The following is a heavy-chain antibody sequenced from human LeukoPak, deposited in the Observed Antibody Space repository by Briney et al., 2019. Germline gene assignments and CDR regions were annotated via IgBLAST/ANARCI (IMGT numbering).Heavy chain of an antibody. J-gene: IGHJ4*02. CDR2: IYHSGST. D-gene: IGHD6-13*01. CDR3: ARVQNAAGVYFDY. CDR1: GYSISSGYY. Sequence: SETLSLTCTVSGYSISSGYYWGWIRQPPGKGLEWIGSIYHSGSTYYNPSLKSRVTISVDTSKNQFSLKLSSVTAADTAVYYCARVQNAAGVYFDYWGQGTLVTVSS. V-gene: IGHV4-38-2*02.